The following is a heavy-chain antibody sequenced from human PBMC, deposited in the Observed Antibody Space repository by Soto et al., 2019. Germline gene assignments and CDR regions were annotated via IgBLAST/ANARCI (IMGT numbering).Heavy chain of an antibody. CDR3: ARVRPDLDYYYYYGMDV. CDR1: GFTVSSNY. J-gene: IGHJ6*02. Sequence: EVQLVESGGGLIQPGGSLRLSCAASGFTVSSNYMSWVRQAPGKGLEWVSVIYSGGSTYYADSVKGRFTISRDNSKNTLYLQMNSLRAEDTAVYYCARVRPDLDYYYYYGMDVWGQGTTVTVSS. V-gene: IGHV3-53*01. CDR2: IYSGGST.